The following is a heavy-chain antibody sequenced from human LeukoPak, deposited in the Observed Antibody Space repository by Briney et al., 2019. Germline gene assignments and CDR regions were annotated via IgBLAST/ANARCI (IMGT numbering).Heavy chain of an antibody. CDR2: IYHSGST. D-gene: IGHD4-23*01. V-gene: IGHV4-4*02. J-gene: IGHJ4*02. CDR1: GGSISSSNW. CDR3: ARDGGGYGGGFDY. Sequence: SETLSLTCAVSGGSISSSNWWSWVRQPPGKGLEWIGEIYHSGSTNYNPSLKSRVTISVDKSKNQFSLKLSSVTAADTAVYYCARDGGGYGGGFDYWGQGTLVTVSS.